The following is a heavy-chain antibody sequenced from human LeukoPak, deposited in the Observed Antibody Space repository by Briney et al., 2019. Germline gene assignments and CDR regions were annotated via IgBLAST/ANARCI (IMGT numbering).Heavy chain of an antibody. CDR3: AKDLGRFGETFDY. CDR2: ISGDGGST. Sequence: PGGSLRLSYAATGFTFSTNWMSWVRQAPGKGLEWVSLISGDGGSTYYADSVKGRFTISRDNSKNSLYLQMNSLRTEDTALYYCAKDLGRFGETFDYWGQGTLVTVSS. CDR1: GFTFSTNW. V-gene: IGHV3-43*02. J-gene: IGHJ4*02. D-gene: IGHD3-10*01.